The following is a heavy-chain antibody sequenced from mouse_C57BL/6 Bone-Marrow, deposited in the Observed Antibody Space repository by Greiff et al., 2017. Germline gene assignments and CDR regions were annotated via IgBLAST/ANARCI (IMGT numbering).Heavy chain of an antibody. CDR3: ARGLAWFAY. CDR1: GYAFTNSL. CDR2: INPGSGGT. Sequence: QVQLKESGADLVRPGTSVKVSCKASGYAFTNSLIEWVNQRPGQGLEWIGVINPGSGGTNYNEKFTGKATLTADKSSSPVYMQLSSLTSEDTAVYFCARGLAWFAYWGQGTLVTVSA. V-gene: IGHV1-54*01. J-gene: IGHJ3*01.